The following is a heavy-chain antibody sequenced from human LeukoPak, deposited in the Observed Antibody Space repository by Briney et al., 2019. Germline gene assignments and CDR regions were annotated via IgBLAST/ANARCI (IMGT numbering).Heavy chain of an antibody. CDR3: ARDHGSSWPVGY. J-gene: IGHJ4*02. D-gene: IGHD6-13*01. CDR2: INANSGGT. V-gene: IGHV1-2*02. CDR1: GYTFTVYY. Sequence: ASVKVSCKASGYTFTVYYMHWVRQAPGQGREWMGWINANSGGTNYAQKFQGRVTMTRDTSISTAYMELSRLRSDDTAVYYCARDHGSSWPVGYWGQGTLVTVSS.